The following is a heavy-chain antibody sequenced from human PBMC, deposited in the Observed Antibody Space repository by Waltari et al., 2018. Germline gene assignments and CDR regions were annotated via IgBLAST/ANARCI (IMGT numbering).Heavy chain of an antibody. D-gene: IGHD3-10*01. CDR1: GGSISSSSYY. J-gene: IGHJ3*02. V-gene: IGHV4-39*07. CDR3: ARGGTMVQDAFDI. CDR2: IYYSGRT. Sequence: QLQLQESGPGLVKPSETLSLTCTVSGGSISSSSYYWGWIRQPPGKGLEWIGSIYYSGRTYYNPALKSRVTISVDTSKNQFSLKLSSVTAADTAVYYCARGGTMVQDAFDIWGQGTMITVSS.